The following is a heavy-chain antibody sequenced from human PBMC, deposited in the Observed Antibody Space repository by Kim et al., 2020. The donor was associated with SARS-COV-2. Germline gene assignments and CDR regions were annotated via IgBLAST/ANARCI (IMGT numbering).Heavy chain of an antibody. CDR1: GGSFSGYY. CDR2: INHSGST. D-gene: IGHD2-15*01. V-gene: IGHV4-34*01. Sequence: SETLSLTCAVYGGSFSGYYWSWIRQPPGKGLEWIGEINHSGSTNYNPSLKSLVTISVDTSKNQFSLKLSSVTAADTAVYYCARVRSGGIYYYYYFGMDVWGQGTTVTVSS. J-gene: IGHJ6*02. CDR3: ARVRSGGIYYYYYFGMDV.